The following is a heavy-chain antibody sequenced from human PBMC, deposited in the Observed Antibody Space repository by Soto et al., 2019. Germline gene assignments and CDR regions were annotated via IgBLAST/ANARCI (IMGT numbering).Heavy chain of an antibody. Sequence: EVQLVESGGGLVQPGRSLRLSCAASGFTFDDYAMHWVRQAPGKGLEWVSGISWNSGSIGYADSVKGRFTISRDNAKNSLYLQMNSLRAEDTALSYCAKDEGGSGTTWGQGTLVTVSS. CDR1: GFTFDDYA. CDR2: ISWNSGSI. V-gene: IGHV3-9*01. CDR3: AKDEGGSGTT. J-gene: IGHJ5*02. D-gene: IGHD3-10*01.